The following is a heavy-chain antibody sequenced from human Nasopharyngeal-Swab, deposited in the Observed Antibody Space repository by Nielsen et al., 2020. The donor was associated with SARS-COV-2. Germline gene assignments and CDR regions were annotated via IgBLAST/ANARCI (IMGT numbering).Heavy chain of an antibody. CDR2: IDSDGSNT. CDR3: ARGGPYGDYEPFDY. V-gene: IGHV3-74*01. CDR1: GFTFSNYW. J-gene: IGHJ4*02. D-gene: IGHD4-17*01. Sequence: GGSLRLSCAASGFTFSNYWMHWVRQAPGKGLVWVSRIDSDGSNTRYADSVKGRFTISRDDAKNTLYLQMNSLRAEDTAVYYCARGGPYGDYEPFDYWGQGTLVTVSS.